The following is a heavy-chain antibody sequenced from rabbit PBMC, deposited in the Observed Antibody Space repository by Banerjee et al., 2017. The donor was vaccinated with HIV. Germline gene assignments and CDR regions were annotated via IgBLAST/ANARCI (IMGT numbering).Heavy chain of an antibody. J-gene: IGHJ4*01. CDR1: GFSFSNGYD. D-gene: IGHD4-1*01. V-gene: IGHV1S43*01. CDR2: IYAGKGSS. CDR3: ARIDPRYYSSDWDYFNL. Sequence: QQQLEESGGGLVKPGGTLTLTCKASGFSFSNGYDMCWVRQAPGKGLEWIGRIYAGKGSSDYANWVNGRFTISSDSAQNTVDLQMNSLTAADTATYFCARIDPRYYSSDWDYFNLWGPGTLVTVS.